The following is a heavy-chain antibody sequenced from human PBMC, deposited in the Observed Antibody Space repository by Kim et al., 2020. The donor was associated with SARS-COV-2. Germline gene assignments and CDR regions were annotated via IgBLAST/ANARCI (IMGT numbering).Heavy chain of an antibody. CDR3: ARANHDYGDYYFDY. V-gene: IGHV3-64*01. D-gene: IGHD4-17*01. Sequence: YANSVKGRFTISRDNSKNTLYLQMVSLRAEDMAVYYCARANHDYGDYYFDYWGQGTLVTVSS. J-gene: IGHJ4*02.